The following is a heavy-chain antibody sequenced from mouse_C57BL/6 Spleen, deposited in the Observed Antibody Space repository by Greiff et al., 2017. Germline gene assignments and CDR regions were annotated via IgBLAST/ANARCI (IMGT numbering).Heavy chain of an antibody. J-gene: IGHJ2*01. CDR3: ARDQGGTGGYFDY. Sequence: DVHLVESEGGLVQPGSSMKLSCTASGFTFSDYYMAWVRPVPEKGLEWVANINYDGSSTYYLDSLKSRFIISRDNAKNILYLQMSSLKSEDTATYYCARDQGGTGGYFDYWGQGTTLTVSS. CDR2: INYDGSST. V-gene: IGHV5-16*01. D-gene: IGHD1-1*02. CDR1: GFTFSDYY.